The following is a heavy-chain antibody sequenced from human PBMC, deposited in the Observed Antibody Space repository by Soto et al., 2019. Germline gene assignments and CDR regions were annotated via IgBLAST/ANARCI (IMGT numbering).Heavy chain of an antibody. CDR3: ARANWYSEY. Sequence: QVHLQESGTGLVKPSETLSLTCTVYGGSINNHYWSWIRQPPGKGLEWIGYFYYTGSTNYNHSLKSRVTMSVDTSKNQCSLNLTSLTAADTAIYYCARANWYSEYWGQGTLVNVAS. CDR1: GGSINNHY. V-gene: IGHV4-59*11. J-gene: IGHJ4*02. CDR2: FYYTGST. D-gene: IGHD7-27*01.